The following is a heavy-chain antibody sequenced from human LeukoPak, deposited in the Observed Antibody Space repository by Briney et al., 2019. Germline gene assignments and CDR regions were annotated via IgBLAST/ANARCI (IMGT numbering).Heavy chain of an antibody. CDR2: ISSSSSYI. D-gene: IGHD3-22*01. J-gene: IGHJ4*02. Sequence: GGSLRLSCAASGFTFSSYSMNWVRQAPGKGLGWVSSISSSSSYIYYADSVKGRFTISRDNAKNSLYLQMNSLRAEDTAVYYCARADYDSSGYSDYWGQGTLVTVSS. CDR1: GFTFSSYS. V-gene: IGHV3-21*01. CDR3: ARADYDSSGYSDY.